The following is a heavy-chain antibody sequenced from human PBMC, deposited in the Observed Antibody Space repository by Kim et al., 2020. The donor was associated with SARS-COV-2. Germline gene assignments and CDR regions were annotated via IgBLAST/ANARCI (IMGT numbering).Heavy chain of an antibody. D-gene: IGHD6-13*01. J-gene: IGHJ6*03. CDR3: ARECAANLSSSWTPPYYYYYYMDV. CDR2: IYYSGST. V-gene: IGHV4-31*03. CDR1: GGSISSGGYY. Sequence: SETLSLTCTVSGGSISSGGYYWSWIRQHPGKGLEWIGYIYYSGSTYYNPSLKSRVTISVDTSKNQFSLKLSSVTAADTAVYYCARECAANLSSSWTPPYYYYYYMDVWGKGTTVTVSS.